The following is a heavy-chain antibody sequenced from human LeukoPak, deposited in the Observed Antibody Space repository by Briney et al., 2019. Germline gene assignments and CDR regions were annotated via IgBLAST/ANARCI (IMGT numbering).Heavy chain of an antibody. Sequence: SQTLSLTCSVSGGSIKGGGFFWNWVRQHPGKGLEWIDHIYYSGSTSYNPSVKSRVTISVDTSKNQFSLKLTSVTAADTAMYYCARGGTTVTPGLLWFDPWGQGTLVTVSS. J-gene: IGHJ5*02. CDR3: ARGGTTVTPGLLWFDP. V-gene: IGHV4-31*03. CDR2: IYYSGST. CDR1: GGSIKGGGFF. D-gene: IGHD4-17*01.